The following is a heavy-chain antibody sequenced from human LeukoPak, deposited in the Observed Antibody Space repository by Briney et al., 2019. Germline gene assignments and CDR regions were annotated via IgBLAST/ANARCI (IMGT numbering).Heavy chain of an antibody. V-gene: IGHV4-59*08. D-gene: IGHD2-15*01. J-gene: IGHJ4*02. Sequence: PSETLSLTCTVSGGSINSYYWSWIRQPPGKGLEWIGYIYYSGSTNYNPSLKSRVTISVDTSKNQFSLKLSSVTAADTAVYYCARQQYCSGGSCYLGAFDYWGQGTLVTVSS. CDR3: ARQQYCSGGSCYLGAFDY. CDR1: GGSINSYY. CDR2: IYYSGST.